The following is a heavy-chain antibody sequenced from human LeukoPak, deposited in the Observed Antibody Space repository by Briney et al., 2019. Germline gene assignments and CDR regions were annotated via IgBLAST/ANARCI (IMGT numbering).Heavy chain of an antibody. V-gene: IGHV3-74*01. D-gene: IGHD6-19*01. Sequence: GGSLRLSCAASGFTLSSYWMHWVRQAPGKGLVRVAHINTDGTTINYADSVKGRFTLSRDKAQNTLYLQMNRLRVENTAVYYCARVAAGTGIYDYWGQGTLVTVSS. CDR1: GFTLSSYW. CDR3: ARVAAGTGIYDY. J-gene: IGHJ4*02. CDR2: INTDGTTI.